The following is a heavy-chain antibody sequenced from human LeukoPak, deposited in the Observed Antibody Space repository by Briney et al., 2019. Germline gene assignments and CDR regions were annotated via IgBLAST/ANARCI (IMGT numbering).Heavy chain of an antibody. D-gene: IGHD5-12*01. CDR1: GYSFTSYW. Sequence: GESLKISCKSSGYSFTSYWIGWVRQMPGKGLEWMGIIYPGDSDTRYSPSFQGQVTISADKSISTAYLQWSSLKASDTAMYYCARQYVDIVATGNWFDPWGQGTLVTVSS. J-gene: IGHJ5*02. CDR3: ARQYVDIVATGNWFDP. CDR2: IYPGDSDT. V-gene: IGHV5-51*01.